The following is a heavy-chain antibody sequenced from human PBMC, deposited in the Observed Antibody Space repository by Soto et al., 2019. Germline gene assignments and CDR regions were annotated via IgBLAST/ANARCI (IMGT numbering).Heavy chain of an antibody. J-gene: IGHJ6*02. Sequence: QVQLVQSGAEVKKPGASVKVSCRASGYTFGTYDINWVRQATGQGLEWMGWMSPNSGNTGYAQKFQGRVTMTRDTSINTAYMDLNSLSSDDTAVYYCARGVDAGMDIWGQGITVTVSS. V-gene: IGHV1-8*01. CDR2: MSPNSGNT. D-gene: IGHD1-1*01. CDR3: ARGVDAGMDI. CDR1: GYTFGTYD.